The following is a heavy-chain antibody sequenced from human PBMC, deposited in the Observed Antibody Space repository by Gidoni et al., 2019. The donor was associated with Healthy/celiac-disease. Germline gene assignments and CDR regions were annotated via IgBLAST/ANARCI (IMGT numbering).Heavy chain of an antibody. V-gene: IGHV3-11*05. CDR2: ISSSSSYT. D-gene: IGHD1-26*01. J-gene: IGHJ5*02. CDR1: GFTFRDYY. Sequence: QVQLVESGGGLVKPGGSLRLSCAASGFTFRDYYMSWIRQAPGKGLEWVSYISSSSSYTNYADSVKGRFTISRDNAKNSLYLQMNSLRAEDTAVYYCARRVGVDQGDWFDPWGQGTLVTVSS. CDR3: ARRVGVDQGDWFDP.